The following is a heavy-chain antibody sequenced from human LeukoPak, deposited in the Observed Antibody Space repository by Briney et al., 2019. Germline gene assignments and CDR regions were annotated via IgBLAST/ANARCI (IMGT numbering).Heavy chain of an antibody. CDR2: ISAYNGNT. CDR3: SRVAPLRFLEWLPDYYYYYGMDV. J-gene: IGHJ6*02. V-gene: IGHV1-18*01. CDR1: GYTFTSYG. D-gene: IGHD3-3*01. Sequence: ASVKVSCTPSGYTFTSYGISWVRQAPGQGLEWMGWISAYNGNTNYAQKLQGRVTMTTDTSTSTAYMELRSLRSDDTAVYYCSRVAPLRFLEWLPDYYYYYGMDVWGQGTTVTVSS.